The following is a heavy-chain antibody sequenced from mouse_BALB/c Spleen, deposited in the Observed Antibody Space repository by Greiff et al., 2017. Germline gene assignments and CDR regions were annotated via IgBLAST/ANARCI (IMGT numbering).Heavy chain of an antibody. CDR1: GFTFSSYG. CDR2: ISSGGSYT. Sequence: EVMLVESGGDLVKPGGSLKLSCAASGFTFSSYGMSWVRQTPDKRLEWVATISSGGSYTYYPDSVKGRFTISRDNAKNTLYLQMSSLTSEDTAMYYCARPIYDGSYYFDYWGQGTTLTVSS. D-gene: IGHD2-3*01. J-gene: IGHJ2*01. CDR3: ARPIYDGSYYFDY. V-gene: IGHV5-6*01.